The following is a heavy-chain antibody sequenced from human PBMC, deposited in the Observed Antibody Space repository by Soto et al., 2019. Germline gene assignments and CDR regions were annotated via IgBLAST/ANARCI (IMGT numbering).Heavy chain of an antibody. CDR3: ARDQGIVGATTPYYYYGMDV. D-gene: IGHD1-26*01. V-gene: IGHV3-11*01. Sequence: QVQLVESGGGLVKPGGSLRLSCAASGFTFSDYYMSWIRQAPGKGLEWVSYISSSGSTIHYADSVKGRFTISRDNAKNSLYLQMNSLRAEDTAVYYCARDQGIVGATTPYYYYGMDVWGQGTTVTVSS. CDR1: GFTFSDYY. CDR2: ISSSGSTI. J-gene: IGHJ6*02.